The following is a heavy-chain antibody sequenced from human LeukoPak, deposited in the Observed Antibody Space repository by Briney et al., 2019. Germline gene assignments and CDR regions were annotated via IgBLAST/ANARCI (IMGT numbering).Heavy chain of an antibody. V-gene: IGHV4-34*01. Sequence: SETLSLTCAVYGGSFSGYYWSWIRQPPGKGLEWIGEINHSGGTNYNPSLKSRVTISVDTSKNQFSLKLSSVTAADTAVYYCARGRYGMDVWGKGTTVTVSS. CDR2: INHSGGT. CDR3: ARGRYGMDV. CDR1: GGSFSGYY. J-gene: IGHJ6*04.